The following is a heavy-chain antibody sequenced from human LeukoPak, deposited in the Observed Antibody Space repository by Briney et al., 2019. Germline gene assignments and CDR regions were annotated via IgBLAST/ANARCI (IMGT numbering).Heavy chain of an antibody. D-gene: IGHD1-26*01. CDR2: INHSGST. J-gene: IGHJ4*02. CDR3: ARGGVGATTSLDY. Sequence: SETLSLTCAVYGGSFSGYYWSWIRQPPGKGLEWIGEINHSGSTNYDPSLKSRVTISVDTSKNQFSLKLSSVTAADTAVYYCARGGVGATTSLDYWGQGTLVTVSS. CDR1: GGSFSGYY. V-gene: IGHV4-34*01.